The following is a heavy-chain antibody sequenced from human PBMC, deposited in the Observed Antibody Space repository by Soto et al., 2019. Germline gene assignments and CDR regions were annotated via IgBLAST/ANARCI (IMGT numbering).Heavy chain of an antibody. CDR1: GVTVSSYA. D-gene: IGHD6-19*01. J-gene: IGHJ3*02. Sequence: GGSLRLSCAAAGVTVSSYAMSWVRQAPWKGLEWGSAISGSCLSTDYADSGKCRFTIARDNSTNTRYLQMTSLSAEDTAVYYCAKTQWVGALDIWGQGTMVTVSS. CDR2: ISGSCLST. V-gene: IGHV3-23*01. CDR3: AKTQWVGALDI.